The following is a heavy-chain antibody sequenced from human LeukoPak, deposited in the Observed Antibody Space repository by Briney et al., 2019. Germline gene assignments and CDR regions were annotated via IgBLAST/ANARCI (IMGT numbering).Heavy chain of an antibody. CDR2: ISSSGSTI. CDR1: GFTFSSYE. CDR3: ARELLSYYGSGSLNY. V-gene: IGHV3-48*03. Sequence: PGGSLRLSCAASGFTFSSYEMNWVRQAPGKGLEWVSYISSSGSTIYYADSVKGRFTISRDNAKNSLYLQMNSLRAEDTAVYYCARELLSYYGSGSLNYWGQGTLVTVSS. J-gene: IGHJ4*02. D-gene: IGHD3-10*01.